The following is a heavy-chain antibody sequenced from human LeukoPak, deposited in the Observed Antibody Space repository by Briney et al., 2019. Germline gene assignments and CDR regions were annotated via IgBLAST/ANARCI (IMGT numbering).Heavy chain of an antibody. CDR3: ARDRAVDGFRFDY. D-gene: IGHD6-19*01. V-gene: IGHV1-46*01. J-gene: IGHJ4*01. CDR1: GYTFTSYY. CDR2: INPSGGST. Sequence: GASVKVSCKTSGYTFTSYYIHWVRQAPGQGLEWMGVINPSGGSTGYPQKFQGRVTMTRDTSTSTVYMELSSLRFEDTAVYYCARDRAVDGFRFDYWGQGTLVTVSS.